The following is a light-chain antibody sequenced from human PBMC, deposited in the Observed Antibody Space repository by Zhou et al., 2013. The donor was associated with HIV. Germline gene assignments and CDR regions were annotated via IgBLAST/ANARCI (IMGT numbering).Light chain of an antibody. CDR2: GAS. CDR3: QQYNNWAKT. Sequence: EIVMTQSPATLSVSPGERATLSCRASQSVSSNLAWYQQKPGQAPRLLIYGASTRATGIPARFSGSGSGAEFTLTISSLQSEDFAVYYCQQYNNWAKTFGQGTKGGNQT. V-gene: IGKV3-15*01. J-gene: IGKJ1*01. CDR1: QSVSSN.